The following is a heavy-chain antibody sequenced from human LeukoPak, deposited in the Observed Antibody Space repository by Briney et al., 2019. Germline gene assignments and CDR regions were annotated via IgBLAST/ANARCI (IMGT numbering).Heavy chain of an antibody. CDR3: ARDGGSYFAY. CDR2: ISYDGSNK. V-gene: IGHV3-30-3*01. CDR1: GFTFSSYA. D-gene: IGHD3-16*01. Sequence: SGGSLRLSCAASGFTFSSYAMHWVRQAPGKGLEWVAVISYDGSNKYYADSVKGRFTISRDNSKNTLYLQMNSLRAEDTAVYYCARDGGSYFAYWGQGTLVTVSS. J-gene: IGHJ4*02.